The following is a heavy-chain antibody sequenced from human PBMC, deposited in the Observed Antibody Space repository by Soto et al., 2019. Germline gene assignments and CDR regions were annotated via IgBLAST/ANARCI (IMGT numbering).Heavy chain of an antibody. CDR1: GLTFSSYS. V-gene: IGHV3-21*01. D-gene: IGHD3-16*02. CDR3: ARDGMITFGGVILSYGMDV. CDR2: ISSSSSYI. J-gene: IGHJ6*04. Sequence: RRSLRLSCAASGLTFSSYSMNWVRQAPGKGLEWVSSISSSSSYIYYADSVKGRFTISRDNAKNSLYLQMNSLRAEDTAVYYSARDGMITFGGVILSYGMDVWGKGTTVTVSS.